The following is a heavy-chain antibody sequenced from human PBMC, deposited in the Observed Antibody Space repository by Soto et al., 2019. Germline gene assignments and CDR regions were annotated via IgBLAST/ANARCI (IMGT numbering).Heavy chain of an antibody. Sequence: GASVNVSCKASGYTFTSTWMHWVRQAPGQGLEWMGIINPYGGAATYAEKFQGRVTMTRDTSTATDYMELSSLRSEDTAMYYCARGSGTYFFDYWGQGALVTVSS. V-gene: IGHV1-46*01. D-gene: IGHD1-26*01. CDR1: GYTFTSTW. J-gene: IGHJ4*02. CDR3: ARGSGTYFFDY. CDR2: INPYGGAA.